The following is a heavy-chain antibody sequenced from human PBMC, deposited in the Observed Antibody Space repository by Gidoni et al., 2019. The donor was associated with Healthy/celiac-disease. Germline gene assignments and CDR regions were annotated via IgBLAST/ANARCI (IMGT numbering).Heavy chain of an antibody. CDR2: ISGRGGSK. CDR3: AKPWYSSASGPFDY. V-gene: IGHV3-23*01. J-gene: IGHJ4*02. Sequence: EVQLLESGGGLVQPGGSLRLSCAASGFTFSSYAMSWVCQAPGKGLEWVSAISGRGGSKYYADSVKGRFTISRDNSKNTLYLQMNSLRAEDTAVYYCAKPWYSSASGPFDYWGQGTLVTVSS. CDR1: GFTFSSYA. D-gene: IGHD6-19*01.